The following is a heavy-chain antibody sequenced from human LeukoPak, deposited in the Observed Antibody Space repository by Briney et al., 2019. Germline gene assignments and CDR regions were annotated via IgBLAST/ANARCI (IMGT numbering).Heavy chain of an antibody. CDR1: GGSFSGYY. CDR3: ARLRMATNKNFDY. CDR2: IYYSGST. J-gene: IGHJ4*02. V-gene: IGHV4-34*01. Sequence: SETLPLTCAVYGGSFSGYYWSWIRQPPGKGLEWIGSIYYSGSTYYNPSLKSRVTISVDTSKNQFSLKLSSVTAADTAVYYCARLRMATNKNFDYWGQGTLVTVSS. D-gene: IGHD5-12*01.